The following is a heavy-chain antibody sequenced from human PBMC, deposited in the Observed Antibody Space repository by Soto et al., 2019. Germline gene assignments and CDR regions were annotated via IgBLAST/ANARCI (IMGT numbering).Heavy chain of an antibody. J-gene: IGHJ3*02. Sequence: ASVKVSCKASGYTFTGYYMHWVRQAPGQGLEWMGWINPNSGGTNYAQKFQGRVTMTRDTPISTAYMELSRLRSDDTAVYYCARGMATIASAFDISGKGTMATV. CDR3: ARGMATIASAFDI. V-gene: IGHV1-2*02. CDR2: INPNSGGT. CDR1: GYTFTGYY. D-gene: IGHD5-12*01.